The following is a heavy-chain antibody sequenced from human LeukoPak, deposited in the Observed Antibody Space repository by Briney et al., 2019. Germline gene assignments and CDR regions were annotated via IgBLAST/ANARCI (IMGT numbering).Heavy chain of an antibody. V-gene: IGHV3-33*01. J-gene: IGHJ6*04. CDR3: ARDAEQLGGYYYYGMDV. CDR1: GFTFSSYG. Sequence: GGSLRLSCAASGFTFSSYGMHWVRQAPGKGLEWVAVIWYDGSNKYYADSVKGRFTISRDNSKNTLYLQMNSLRAEDTAVYYYARDAEQLGGYYYYGMDVWGKGTTATVSS. D-gene: IGHD6-13*01. CDR2: IWYDGSNK.